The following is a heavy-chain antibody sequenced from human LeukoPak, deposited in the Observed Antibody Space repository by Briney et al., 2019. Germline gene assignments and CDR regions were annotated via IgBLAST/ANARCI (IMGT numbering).Heavy chain of an antibody. CDR3: ASSFWGY. Sequence: GGSLSLSCAASGFTFSDHYMDWVRQAPGKGLEWVGRTRNKANSYTTEYAASVKGRFTISRDDSKNSLYLQMNSLKTEDTAVYYCASSFWGYWGQGTLVTVSS. CDR1: GFTFSDHY. J-gene: IGHJ4*02. D-gene: IGHD7-27*01. V-gene: IGHV3-72*01. CDR2: TRNKANSYTT.